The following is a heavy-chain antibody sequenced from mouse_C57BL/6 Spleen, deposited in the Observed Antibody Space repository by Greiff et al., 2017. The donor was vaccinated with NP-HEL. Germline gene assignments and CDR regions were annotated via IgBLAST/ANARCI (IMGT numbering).Heavy chain of an antibody. V-gene: IGHV5-17*01. CDR2: ISSGSSTI. CDR3: ARGYYGSSYKDYYAMDY. D-gene: IGHD1-1*01. CDR1: GFTFSDYG. J-gene: IGHJ4*01. Sequence: EVQLVESGGGLVKPGGSLKLSCAASGFTFSDYGMHWVRQAPEKGLEWVAYISSGSSTIYYADTVKGRFTISRDNAKNTLFLQMTSLRSEDTAMYYCARGYYGSSYKDYYAMDYWGQGTSVTVSS.